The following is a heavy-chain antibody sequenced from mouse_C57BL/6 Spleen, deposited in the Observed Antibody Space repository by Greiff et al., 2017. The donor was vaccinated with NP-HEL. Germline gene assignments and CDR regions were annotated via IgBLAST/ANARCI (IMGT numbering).Heavy chain of an antibody. CDR2: IYPRSGNT. D-gene: IGHD2-4*01. CDR1: GYTFTSYG. Sequence: QVQLQQSGAELVMPGASVKLSCKASGYTFTSYGIRWVKQRTGQGLEWIGEIYPRSGNTYYNEKFKGKATLTADKSSSTAYMKLRSLTSEDSAVYSSASSDYDGGFAYWGQGTLVTVSA. CDR3: ASSDYDGGFAY. V-gene: IGHV1-81*01. J-gene: IGHJ3*01.